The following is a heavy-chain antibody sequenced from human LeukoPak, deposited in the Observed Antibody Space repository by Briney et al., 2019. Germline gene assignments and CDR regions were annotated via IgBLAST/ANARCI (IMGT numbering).Heavy chain of an antibody. CDR1: GFPFSGYW. CDR2: IGGSDGST. V-gene: IGHV3-23*01. D-gene: IGHD3-22*01. Sequence: GGSLRLSCVTSGFPFSGYWMSWVRQAPGKGLEWVSAIGGSDGSTYYADSVKGRFTISRDNSKDTLYLQMNSLRVEDTATYYCAKRDSSGSYPYYFDYWGQGTLVTVSS. CDR3: AKRDSSGSYPYYFDY. J-gene: IGHJ4*02.